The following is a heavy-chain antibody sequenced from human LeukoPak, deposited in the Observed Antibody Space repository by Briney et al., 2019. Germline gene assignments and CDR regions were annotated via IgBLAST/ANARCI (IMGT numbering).Heavy chain of an antibody. J-gene: IGHJ4*02. D-gene: IGHD3-22*01. CDR1: GFTFSDYY. Sequence: GGSLRLSCAASGFTFSDYYMSWIRQAPGKGLEWVSSITSSSSYIYYADSVKGRFTISRDNAKNSLYLQMNSLRAEDTAVYYCARHVVAVGFDYWGQGTLVTVSS. CDR2: ITSSSSYI. V-gene: IGHV3-11*06. CDR3: ARHVVAVGFDY.